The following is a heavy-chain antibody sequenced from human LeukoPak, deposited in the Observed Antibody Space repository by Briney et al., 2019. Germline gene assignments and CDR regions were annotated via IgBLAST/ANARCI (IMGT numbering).Heavy chain of an antibody. Sequence: PGGSLGLSCAASGFTFSDYYMSWIRQAPGKGLEGVSYISSSGSTIYYADSVKGRFTISRDNAKNSLYLQMNSLRADDTAVYYCARRNPSCYGRQCYYYMDVWGRGTPVTVSS. CDR1: GFTFSDYY. D-gene: IGHD2-2*01. J-gene: IGHJ6*03. V-gene: IGHV3-11*04. CDR3: ARRNPSCYGRQCYYYMDV. CDR2: ISSSGSTI.